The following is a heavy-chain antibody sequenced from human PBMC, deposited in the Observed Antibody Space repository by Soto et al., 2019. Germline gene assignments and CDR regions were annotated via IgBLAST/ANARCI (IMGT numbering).Heavy chain of an antibody. D-gene: IGHD6-13*01. CDR1: GGSFSGYY. J-gene: IGHJ4*02. CDR2: INHSGST. V-gene: IGHV4-34*01. CDR3: ARVPITGPYSSSWHAPYYFDY. Sequence: SETLSLTCAVYGGSFSGYYWSWIRQPPGKGLEWIGEINHSGSTNYNPSLKSRVTISVDTSKSQFSLKLSSVTAADTAVYYCARVPITGPYSSSWHAPYYFDYWGQGTLVTVSS.